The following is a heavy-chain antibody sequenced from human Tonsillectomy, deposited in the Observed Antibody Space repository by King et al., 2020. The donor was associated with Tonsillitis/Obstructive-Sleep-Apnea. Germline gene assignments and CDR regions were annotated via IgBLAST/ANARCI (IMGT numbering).Heavy chain of an antibody. Sequence: QLVQSGGGLVQPGGSLRLSCAVSGFTISSRAVSWVRQAPGKGLEWLSSITNNADKTYYADSVMGRFTISRDDSKNTLYLEMNSLRVEDTAVYYCAKDHESSGWPAFDSGGQGTLVTVSS. CDR3: AKDHESSGWPAFDS. CDR1: GFTISSRA. J-gene: IGHJ4*02. D-gene: IGHD3-22*01. V-gene: IGHV3-23*04. CDR2: ITNNADKT.